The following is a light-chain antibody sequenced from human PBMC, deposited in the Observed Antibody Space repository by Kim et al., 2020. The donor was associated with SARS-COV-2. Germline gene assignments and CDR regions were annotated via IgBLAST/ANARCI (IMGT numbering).Light chain of an antibody. Sequence: ASVEDRITITCRASQSLNTWLAWYQQKPGKAPKLLIYKSSSLETGVPSRFSGSESGTEFTLTISSLQPDDFATYYCQQYNLYQGTCGQGTKVDIK. CDR3: QQYNLYQGT. CDR2: KSS. CDR1: QSLNTW. J-gene: IGKJ1*01. V-gene: IGKV1-5*03.